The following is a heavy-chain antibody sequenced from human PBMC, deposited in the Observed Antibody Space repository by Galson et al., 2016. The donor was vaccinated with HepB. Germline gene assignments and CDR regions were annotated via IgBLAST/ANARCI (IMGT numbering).Heavy chain of an antibody. CDR3: ARMESGGYDFWSGHYSWSGGMDV. V-gene: IGHV3-74*01. CDR1: GFSFSRYW. Sequence: SLRLSCAASGFSFSRYWMHWVRQAPGKGLVCVSRINKDGSSTSYADSVKGRFTISRDNAKNTLYLQMNSLRAEDTAVYYCARMESGGYDFWSGHYSWSGGMDVWGHGTTVIVSS. J-gene: IGHJ6*02. D-gene: IGHD3-3*01. CDR2: INKDGSST.